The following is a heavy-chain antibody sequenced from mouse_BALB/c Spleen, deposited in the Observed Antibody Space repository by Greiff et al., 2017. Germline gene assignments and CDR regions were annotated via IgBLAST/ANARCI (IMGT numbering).Heavy chain of an antibody. J-gene: IGHJ4*01. V-gene: IGHV1-31*01. CDR3: ARHYYGSSYAMDY. D-gene: IGHD1-1*01. CDR1: GYSFTGYY. CDR2: INPYNGAT. Sequence: EVQLQESGPELVKPGASVKISCKASGYSFTGYYMHWVKQSHVKSLEWIGRINPYNGATSYNQNFKDKASLTVDKSSSTAYMELHSLTSEDSAVYYCARHYYGSSYAMDYWGQGTSVTVSS.